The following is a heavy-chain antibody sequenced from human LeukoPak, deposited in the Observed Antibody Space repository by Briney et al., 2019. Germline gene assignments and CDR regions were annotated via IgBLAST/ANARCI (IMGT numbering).Heavy chain of an antibody. J-gene: IGHJ4*02. CDR1: GFTFSSYA. V-gene: IGHV3-30-3*01. CDR2: ISYDGSNK. CDR3: ARVEGYYDILTGYYDY. Sequence: GRSLRLSCAASGFTFSSYAMHWVRQAPGKGLEWVAVISYDGSNKYYADSVKGRFTISRDNSKNTLYLQMNSLRAEDTAVYYCARVEGYYDILTGYYDYWGQGTLVTVSS. D-gene: IGHD3-9*01.